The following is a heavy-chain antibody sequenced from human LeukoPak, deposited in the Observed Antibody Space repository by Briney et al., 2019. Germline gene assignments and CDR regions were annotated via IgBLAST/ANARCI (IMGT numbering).Heavy chain of an antibody. D-gene: IGHD2-8*01. CDR2: ISAYNGNT. V-gene: IGHV1-18*01. J-gene: IGHJ4*02. Sequence: GASVKVSCKASGYTFTSYGISWVRQAPGQGLEWMGWISAYNGNTNYAQKFQGRVTMTEDTSTDTAYMELSSLRSEDTAVYYCATIHAYCTNGVCYRVGDYFDYWGQGTLVTVSS. CDR3: ATIHAYCTNGVCYRVGDYFDY. CDR1: GYTFTSYG.